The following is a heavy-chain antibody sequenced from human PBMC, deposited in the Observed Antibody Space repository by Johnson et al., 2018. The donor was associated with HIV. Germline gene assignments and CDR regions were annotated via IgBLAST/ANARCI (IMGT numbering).Heavy chain of an antibody. V-gene: IGHV3-30*04. D-gene: IGHD3-10*01. CDR1: GFTFSSYA. CDR2: ISYDGSNK. Sequence: QVQLVESGGGVVQPGRSLRLSCAASGFTFSSYAMSWVRQAPGKGLEWVAVISYDGSNKYYADSVKGRFTISRDNSKNTLYLQMNSLRAEDTAVYYCARDLRIYDAFDIWGQGTMVTVSS. CDR3: ARDLRIYDAFDI. J-gene: IGHJ3*02.